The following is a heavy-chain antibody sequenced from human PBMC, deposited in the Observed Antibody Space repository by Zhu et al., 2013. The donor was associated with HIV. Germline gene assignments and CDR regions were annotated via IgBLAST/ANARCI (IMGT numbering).Heavy chain of an antibody. V-gene: IGHV1-24*01. J-gene: IGHJ6*01. Sequence: QVQLVQSGAEVKKPGASVKVSCKVSGYTLSELSMHWVRQAPGKGLEWMGGFDPEDGETIYAQKFQGRVSMTEDTSTNKVYMELRSLRSEDTAVYYCATGRLGGRDYYYGMDVWGPRDHGHRLL. CDR2: FDPEDGET. D-gene: IGHD1-26*01. CDR3: ATGRLGGRDYYYGMDV. CDR1: GYTLSELS.